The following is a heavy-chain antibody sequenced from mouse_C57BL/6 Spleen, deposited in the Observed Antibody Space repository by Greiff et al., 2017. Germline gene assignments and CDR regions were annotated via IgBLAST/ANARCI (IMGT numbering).Heavy chain of an antibody. D-gene: IGHD1-1*01. Sequence: QVQLQQPGAELVKPGASVKLSCKASGYTFTSYWMHWVKQRPGQGLEWIGMIHPNSGSTNYNEKFKSKATLTVDKSSSTAYMQLSSLTSEDSAVYYCARSAYYGSSYRFAYWGQGTLVTVSA. V-gene: IGHV1-64*01. CDR2: IHPNSGST. CDR3: ARSAYYGSSYRFAY. J-gene: IGHJ3*01. CDR1: GYTFTSYW.